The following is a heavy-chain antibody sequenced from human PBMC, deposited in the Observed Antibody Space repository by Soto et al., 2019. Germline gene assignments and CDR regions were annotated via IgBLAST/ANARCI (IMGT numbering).Heavy chain of an antibody. V-gene: IGHV3-23*01. CDR3: AKRSGAAAGYLDF. J-gene: IGHJ4*02. Sequence: EVQLLESGGGLVQPGGSLRLSCAASGFTFNNYAMSWVRQAPGKGLEWVSTFSGSGGNTYYADSVKGRFTISTDNSNNTLYLQMNSLRAGDTDVYYCAKRSGAAAGYLDFWGQGTLITVAS. D-gene: IGHD6-13*01. CDR2: FSGSGGNT. CDR1: GFTFNNYA.